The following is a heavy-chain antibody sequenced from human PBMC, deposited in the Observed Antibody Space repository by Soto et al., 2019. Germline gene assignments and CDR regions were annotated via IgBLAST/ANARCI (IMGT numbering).Heavy chain of an antibody. V-gene: IGHV3-30-3*01. CDR1: GFTFSSYA. D-gene: IGHD1-26*01. CDR2: ISYDGSNK. Sequence: GGSLRLSCAASGFTFSSYAMHWVRQAPGKGLEWVAVISYDGSNKYYADSVKGRFTISRDNSKNTLYLQMNSLRAEDAAVYYCASDQTVGSPEGDYYYYGMDVWGQGTTVTVSS. CDR3: ASDQTVGSPEGDYYYYGMDV. J-gene: IGHJ6*02.